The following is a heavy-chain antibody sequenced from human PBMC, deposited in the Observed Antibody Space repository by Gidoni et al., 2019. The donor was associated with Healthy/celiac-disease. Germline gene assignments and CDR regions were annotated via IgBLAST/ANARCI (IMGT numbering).Heavy chain of an antibody. CDR2: FEPEDGET. J-gene: IGHJ4*02. CDR1: GYTLTELS. V-gene: IGHV1-24*01. Sequence: QVQLVQSGAEVKKPGASVKVSCKISGYTLTELSMHWVRQAPGKGLEWMGGFEPEDGETIYEKKFQGRVTMTEDTSTDTAYMELSSLRSEDTAVYYCAVVLVVYAIRGGFDYWGQGTMVTVSS. D-gene: IGHD2-8*02. CDR3: AVVLVVYAIRGGFDY.